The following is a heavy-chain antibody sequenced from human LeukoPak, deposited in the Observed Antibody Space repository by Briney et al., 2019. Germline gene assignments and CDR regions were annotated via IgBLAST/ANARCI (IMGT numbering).Heavy chain of an antibody. CDR1: GFTFRSYS. CDR2: LSSGSAYI. D-gene: IGHD3-9*01. CDR3: ARAGRYFDWPIN. V-gene: IGHV3-21*01. Sequence: GGSLRLSCAACGFTFRSYSMTGVREARGKGLEGGSSLSSGSAYIYYGDSVKCRFTISRDSAKNSLSLQMNSLRAEDTAVYYCARAGRYFDWPINWGRGTLVTVSS. J-gene: IGHJ4*02.